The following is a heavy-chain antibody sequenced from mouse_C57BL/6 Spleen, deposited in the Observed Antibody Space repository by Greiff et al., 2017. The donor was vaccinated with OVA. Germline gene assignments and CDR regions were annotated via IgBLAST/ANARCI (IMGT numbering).Heavy chain of an antibody. CDR3: AREGVTTDFDV. CDR1: GYTFTSYT. V-gene: IGHV1-4*01. Sequence: VQLQQSGAELARPGASVKMSCKASGYTFTSYTMHWVKQRPGQGLEWIGYINPSSGYTKYNQKFKDKATLTADKSSSTAYMQLSSLTSEDSAVYYCAREGVTTDFDVWGTGTTVTVSS. J-gene: IGHJ1*03. CDR2: INPSSGYT. D-gene: IGHD2-2*01.